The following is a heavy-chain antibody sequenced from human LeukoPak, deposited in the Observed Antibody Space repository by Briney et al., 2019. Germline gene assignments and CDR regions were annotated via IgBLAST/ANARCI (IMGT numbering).Heavy chain of an antibody. V-gene: IGHV3-23*01. CDR3: AKDRGFGYYDYDY. CDR1: GFTFSSYS. CDR2: ISGSGGST. Sequence: GGSLRLSCAASGFTFSSYSKSWVRQAPGRGLESVSTISGSGGSTYYADSVKGRFTISTDNSKNTLYLQMNSLRVEDTAVYYCAKDRGFGYYDYDYWGQGTLVTVSS. D-gene: IGHD5-12*01. J-gene: IGHJ4*02.